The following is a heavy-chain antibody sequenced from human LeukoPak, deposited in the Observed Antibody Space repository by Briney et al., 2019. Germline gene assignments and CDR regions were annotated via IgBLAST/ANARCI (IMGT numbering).Heavy chain of an antibody. CDR1: QFTFNKYG. CDR2: VRYDGTTN. V-gene: IGHV3-30*02. D-gene: IGHD6-19*01. CDR3: AKVGPSVAATFDH. Sequence: GGSLRLSCATSQFTFNKYGMHWVRQAPGRGLEWVAFVRYDGTTNQYSDSVKGRFFISRDNSRDMLFLRMNNLSSDDTAVYYCAKVGPSVAATFDHWGQGTRVIVSS. J-gene: IGHJ4*02.